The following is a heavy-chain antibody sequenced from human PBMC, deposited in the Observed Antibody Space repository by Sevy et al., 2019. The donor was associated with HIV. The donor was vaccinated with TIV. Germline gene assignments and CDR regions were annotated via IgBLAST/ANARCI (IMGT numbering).Heavy chain of an antibody. CDR2: IYHSGYS. V-gene: IGHV4-38-2*01. J-gene: IGHJ4*02. D-gene: IGHD6-19*01. Sequence: SETLSLTCAVSGYSISSDYYWGWIRQPPGKGLEWIGSIYHSGYSYYNPSLKSRVTIAVDTSKNQFSLKLSSVTAADTAVYYCARAIGTQVAGLYYFDYWGQGTLVTVSS. CDR1: GYSISSDYY. CDR3: ARAIGTQVAGLYYFDY.